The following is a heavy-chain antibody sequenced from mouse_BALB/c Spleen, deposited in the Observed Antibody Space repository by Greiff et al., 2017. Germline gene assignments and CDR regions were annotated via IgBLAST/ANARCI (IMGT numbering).Heavy chain of an antibody. V-gene: IGHV1S81*02. CDR3: AICYGYFDY. J-gene: IGHJ2*01. Sequence: QVQLKQPGAELVKPGASVKLSCKASGYTFTSYWMHWVKQRPGQGLEWIGEINPSNSRTNYNEKFKSKATLTVDKSSSTTYMQLSSLTSGDSAVYYCAICYGYFDYWGKGTTLTVSS. CDR1: GYTFTSYW. D-gene: IGHD1-1*01. CDR2: INPSNSRT.